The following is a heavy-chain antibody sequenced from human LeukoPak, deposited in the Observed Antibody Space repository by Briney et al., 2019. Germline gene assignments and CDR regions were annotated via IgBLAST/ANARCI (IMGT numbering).Heavy chain of an antibody. CDR1: GGSFSGYY. CDR2: INHSGST. Sequence: SETLSLTCAVYGGSFSGYYWSWIRQPPGKGLEWIGEINHSGSTNYNPSLKSRVIISVDTSKNQFSLKLSSVTAADTAVYYCASRDYGDYYFDYWGQGTLVTVSS. D-gene: IGHD4-17*01. J-gene: IGHJ4*02. V-gene: IGHV4-34*01. CDR3: ASRDYGDYYFDY.